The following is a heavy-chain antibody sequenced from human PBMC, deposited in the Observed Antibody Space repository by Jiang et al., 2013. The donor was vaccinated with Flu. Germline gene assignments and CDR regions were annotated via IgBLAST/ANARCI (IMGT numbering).Heavy chain of an antibody. V-gene: IGHV1-3*01. CDR1: IHLTNYA. Sequence: SVMLPARLWIHLTNYAVHWVRQAPGQRLEWMGWINVGNNNKKYAQNIQGRVTFASDTSAGTAYMELTSLRSEDTALYYCASQWNGDYLGAVDTWGQGTMVIVSA. J-gene: IGHJ3*02. CDR3: ASQWNGDYLGAVDT. CDR2: INVGNNNK. D-gene: IGHD4-17*01.